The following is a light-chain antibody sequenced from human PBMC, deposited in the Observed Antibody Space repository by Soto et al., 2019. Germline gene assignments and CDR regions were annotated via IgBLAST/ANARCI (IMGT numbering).Light chain of an antibody. CDR1: QSVSSN. Sequence: EIVMTQSPATLSVSPGERATLSCRASQSVSSNLAWYQQKPGQAPRLLISGASTRATGTPARCSGSGSGTEFTLTISSLQSEDFAVYYCQQYNNWPPITFGQGTRLGIK. CDR3: QQYNNWPPIT. J-gene: IGKJ5*01. CDR2: GAS. V-gene: IGKV3-15*01.